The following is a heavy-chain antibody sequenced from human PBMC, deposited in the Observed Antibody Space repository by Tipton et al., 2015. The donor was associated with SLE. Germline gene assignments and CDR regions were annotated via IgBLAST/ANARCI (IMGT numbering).Heavy chain of an antibody. D-gene: IGHD2-2*01. Sequence: SLRLSCAASGFPFSDYSMNWVRQAPGKGLEWVSYISGGRTTIYSSDSVKGRFTISRDSAKNSLYLQMNSLRVEDTAVYYCVKGGGIVLVPGAVDVFDIWGQGTMVTVSS. CDR3: VKGGGIVLVPGAVDVFDI. J-gene: IGHJ3*02. CDR1: GFPFSDYS. V-gene: IGHV3-48*04. CDR2: ISGGRTTI.